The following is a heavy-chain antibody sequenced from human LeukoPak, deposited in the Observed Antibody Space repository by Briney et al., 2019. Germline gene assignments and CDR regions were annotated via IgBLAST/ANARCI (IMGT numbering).Heavy chain of an antibody. Sequence: PGRSLRLSCAASGFTFSSYGMHWVRQAPGKGLEWVAVISYDGSNKYYADSVKGRFTISRDNSKNTLYLQMNSLRAEDTAMYYCAKDGFDSGDIVVVPAAYWGQGTLVTVSS. J-gene: IGHJ4*02. V-gene: IGHV3-30*18. CDR2: ISYDGSNK. D-gene: IGHD2-2*01. CDR3: AKDGFDSGDIVVVPAAY. CDR1: GFTFSSYG.